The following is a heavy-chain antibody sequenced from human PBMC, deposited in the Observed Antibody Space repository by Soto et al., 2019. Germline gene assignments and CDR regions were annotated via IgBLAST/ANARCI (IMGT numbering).Heavy chain of an antibody. CDR2: IYWDDDK. J-gene: IGHJ4*02. CDR1: GFSPSTSGVG. Sequence: QITLKESGHTLVKPKQTLTLTCTFSGFSPSTSGVGVRWIRKPPEKALEWLALIYWDDDKHYSPSLNNRPPITKDTSKIQVVLTMTDMDQVDTATYFCAHFPAAGLYYFDYWGQGTLVTVSP. CDR3: AHFPAAGLYYFDY. V-gene: IGHV2-5*02. D-gene: IGHD6-13*01.